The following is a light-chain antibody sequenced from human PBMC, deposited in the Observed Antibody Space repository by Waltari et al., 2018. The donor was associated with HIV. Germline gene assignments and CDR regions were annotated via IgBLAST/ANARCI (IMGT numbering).Light chain of an antibody. CDR1: QNIKTF. CDR3: LQTYTTPRT. CDR2: CAF. Sequence: DIQMTQSPSSLSASVGDRVTFTCRASQNIKTFLNWFQHKPDTAPKLLISCAFVLQRGVPSRFNGRGSGTDFTLTISSLQPEDFATYYCLQTYTTPRTFGPGTKMDFK. V-gene: IGKV1-39*01. J-gene: IGKJ3*01.